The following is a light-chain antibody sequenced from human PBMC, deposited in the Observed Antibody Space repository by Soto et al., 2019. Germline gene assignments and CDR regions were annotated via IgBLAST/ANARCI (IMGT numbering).Light chain of an antibody. CDR2: GAS. J-gene: IGKJ2*01. V-gene: IGKV3-20*01. Sequence: EIVLTQSPGTLSLSPGERATLSCRASQSVSTSHLAWYQQKPGQAPRLLIYGASSRATGIPDRFHGSGAGTDFTLTISRLEPEDFAVYYCQQYGSSPLYTFGQGTKLEI. CDR1: QSVSTSH. CDR3: QQYGSSPLYT.